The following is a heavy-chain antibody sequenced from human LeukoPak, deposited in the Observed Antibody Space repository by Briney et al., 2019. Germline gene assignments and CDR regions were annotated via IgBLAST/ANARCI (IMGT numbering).Heavy chain of an antibody. CDR2: RYHRGST. CDR3: AQFDSGGYYSTY. J-gene: IGHJ4*02. CDR1: GYSISSGYY. D-gene: IGHD3-22*01. Sequence: SETLSLTCTISGYSISSGYYWGWIRQPPGKELEWIGSRYHRGSTYYNPSLKSRVTISVDTSKNQFSLNLTSVTAADTAVYYCAQFDSGGYYSTYWGQGTLVTVSS. V-gene: IGHV4-38-2*02.